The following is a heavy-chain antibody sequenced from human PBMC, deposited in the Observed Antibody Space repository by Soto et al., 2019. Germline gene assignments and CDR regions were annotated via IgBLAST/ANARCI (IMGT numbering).Heavy chain of an antibody. Sequence: PEKTVSLTCAVFGGSITISSYYWGWIRQPPGKGLEWIGSIHYSGSTYYNPSLKSRVTISVDTSKNQFSLKLRSVTAADTAVYYCARTLTSQNLVPFDYWGQGTLVTVSS. CDR3: ARTLTSQNLVPFDY. J-gene: IGHJ4*02. CDR1: GGSITISSYY. V-gene: IGHV4-39*01. CDR2: IHYSGST. D-gene: IGHD2-2*01.